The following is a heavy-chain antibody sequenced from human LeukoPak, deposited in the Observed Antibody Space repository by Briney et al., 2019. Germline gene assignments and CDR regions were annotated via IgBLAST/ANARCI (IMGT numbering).Heavy chain of an antibody. V-gene: IGHV3-23*01. J-gene: IGHJ4*02. CDR3: AKGFHQHEYYFDY. CDR1: GFTFSSYA. Sequence: PGGSLRLSCAASGFTFSSYAMSWVRPAPGKGLEWVSAISGSGGSTYYADSVKGRFTISRDNSKNTLYLQMNSLRAEDTAVYYCAKGFHQHEYYFDYWGQGTLVTVSS. CDR2: ISGSGGST.